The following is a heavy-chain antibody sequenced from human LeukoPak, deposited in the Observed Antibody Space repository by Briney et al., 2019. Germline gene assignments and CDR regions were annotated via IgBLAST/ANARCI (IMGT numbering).Heavy chain of an antibody. D-gene: IGHD1-14*01. J-gene: IGHJ6*03. CDR2: IIPIFGTA. Sequence: SVKVSCKASGGTFSSYAISWVRQAPGQGLEWMGGIIPIFGTANYAQKFQGRVTITADESTSTAYMELSSLRSEDTAVYYCARDPWDANRRWYYYMDVWGKGTTVTISS. CDR3: ARDPWDANRRWYYYMDV. V-gene: IGHV1-69*13. CDR1: GGTFSSYA.